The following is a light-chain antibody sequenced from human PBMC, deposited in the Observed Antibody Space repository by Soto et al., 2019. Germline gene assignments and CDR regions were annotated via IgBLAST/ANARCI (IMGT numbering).Light chain of an antibody. J-gene: IGKJ4*01. CDR3: QQFQSYALT. CDR2: DAS. CDR1: QGISSA. Sequence: AIQLTQSPSSLSASVGDRVTITCRASQGISSAVAWYQHKPGRAPTLLIYDASSLKSGVTSRFSGNGSGTDFTLTISSLQPEDFATYYCQQFQSYALTFGGGTKLEIK. V-gene: IGKV1-13*02.